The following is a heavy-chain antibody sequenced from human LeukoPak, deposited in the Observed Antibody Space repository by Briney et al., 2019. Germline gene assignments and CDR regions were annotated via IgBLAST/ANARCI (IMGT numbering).Heavy chain of an antibody. CDR3: AKSPLDPYYDFWSGYAFDY. J-gene: IGHJ4*02. CDR1: GFTFSSYG. D-gene: IGHD3-3*01. CDR2: ISYDGSNK. Sequence: PGGSLRLSCAASGFTFSSYGMHWVRQAPGKGLEWVAVISYDGSNKYYADSVKGRFTISRDNSKNTLYLQMNSLRAEDTAVYYCAKSPLDPYYDFWSGYAFDYWGQGTLVTVSS. V-gene: IGHV3-30*18.